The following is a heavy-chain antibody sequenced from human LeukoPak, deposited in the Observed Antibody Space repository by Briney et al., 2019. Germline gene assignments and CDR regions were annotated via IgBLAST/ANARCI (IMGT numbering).Heavy chain of an antibody. D-gene: IGHD3-22*01. V-gene: IGHV4-39*01. CDR1: GGSIRSSYYY. CDR3: ARGPPIMAYYHDSSGYYKDAFDI. CDR2: IYDSGIT. Sequence: SSETLSLTCTVSGGSIRSSYYYWAWIRQPPGKGQEWFGSIYDSGITYYNPSLNSRVTISVDTSKNQFSLKLNSVTAADTAVYYCARGPPIMAYYHDSSGYYKDAFDIWGQGTMVTVSS. J-gene: IGHJ3*02.